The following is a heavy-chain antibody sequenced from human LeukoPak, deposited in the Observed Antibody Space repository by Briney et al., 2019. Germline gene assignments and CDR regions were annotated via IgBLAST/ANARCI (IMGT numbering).Heavy chain of an antibody. V-gene: IGHV4-39*07. CDR3: ASSRPVGGMDV. Sequence: SETLSLTCTVSGGSISSSSYYWGWIRQPPGKGLEWIGSIYYSGSTYYNPSLKSRVTISVDTSKNQFSLKLSSVTAADTAVYYCASSRPVGGMDVWGQGTTVTVSS. J-gene: IGHJ6*02. CDR2: IYYSGST. D-gene: IGHD6-13*01. CDR1: GGSISSSSYY.